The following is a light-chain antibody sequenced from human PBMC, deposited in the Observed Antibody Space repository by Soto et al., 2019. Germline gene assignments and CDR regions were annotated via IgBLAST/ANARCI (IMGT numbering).Light chain of an antibody. J-gene: IGKJ5*01. CDR1: QSVSSN. V-gene: IGKV3-11*01. Sequence: QSLATLSVSKGERATLSYRASQSVSSNLAWYQQKPGQAPRLLIYDASSRATGIPDRFSGSGSGTDFTLTISSREPEDFAVYYCQQPSIWSITFGQGTRLETK. CDR2: DAS. CDR3: QQPSIWSIT.